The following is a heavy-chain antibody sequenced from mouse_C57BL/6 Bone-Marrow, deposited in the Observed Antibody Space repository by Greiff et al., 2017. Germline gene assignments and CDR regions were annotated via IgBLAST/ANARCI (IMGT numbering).Heavy chain of an antibody. CDR3: ARPTVVARGYAMDY. CDR1: GYTFTSYW. CDR2: IHPTSGST. D-gene: IGHD1-1*01. Sequence: QVQLQQPGAELVKPGASVKLSCKASGYTFTSYWMHWVKQRPGQGLEWIGMIHPTSGSTNYNEKFKSKATLTVDKSSGTAYMQLSSLTSEDSAVYYCARPTVVARGYAMDYWGQGTSVTVSS. V-gene: IGHV1-64*01. J-gene: IGHJ4*01.